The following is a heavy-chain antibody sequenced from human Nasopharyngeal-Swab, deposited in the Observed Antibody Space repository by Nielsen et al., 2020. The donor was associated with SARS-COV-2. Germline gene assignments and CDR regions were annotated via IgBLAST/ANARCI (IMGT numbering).Heavy chain of an antibody. V-gene: IGHV3-23*01. J-gene: IGHJ4*02. D-gene: IGHD2-21*01. CDR3: AKIAVIMSLKEFDY. Sequence: GGSLRLSSVAYGFIFGDYAMAWVPKAPGKGLEWVSAIGSHGARTHYADSVRGRFIISRENSKNTLYLQMNSLRAEDTAVYYCAKIAVIMSLKEFDYWGQGTLVTVSS. CDR2: IGSHGART. CDR1: GFIFGDYA.